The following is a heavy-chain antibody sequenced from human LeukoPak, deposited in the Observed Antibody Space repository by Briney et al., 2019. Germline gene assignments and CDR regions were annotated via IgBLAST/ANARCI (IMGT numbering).Heavy chain of an antibody. CDR1: GFTFGSYS. D-gene: IGHD3-22*01. V-gene: IGHV3-48*02. CDR2: ISRSSSTK. CDR3: ARDYYDSSGYPRFDY. J-gene: IGHJ4*02. Sequence: PGGSLRLSCAASGFTFGSYSMNWVRQAPGKGLEWVSYISRSSSTKYYADSVKGRFTISRDNAQNSLYLQMNSLRDEDTAVYYCARDYYDSSGYPRFDYWGQGTLVTVSS.